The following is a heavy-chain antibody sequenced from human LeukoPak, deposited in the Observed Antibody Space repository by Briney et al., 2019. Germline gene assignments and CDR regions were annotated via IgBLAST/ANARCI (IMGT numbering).Heavy chain of an antibody. D-gene: IGHD6-19*01. Sequence: PGGSLRLSCAASGFTFSSYSMNWVRQAPGKGLEWVSSISSSSSYIYYADSVKGRFTISRDNAKNSLYLQMNSLRAEDTAVYYCARDRPPYIAVAGTFDYWGQGTLVTVSS. CDR2: ISSSSSYI. J-gene: IGHJ4*02. CDR3: ARDRPPYIAVAGTFDY. V-gene: IGHV3-21*01. CDR1: GFTFSSYS.